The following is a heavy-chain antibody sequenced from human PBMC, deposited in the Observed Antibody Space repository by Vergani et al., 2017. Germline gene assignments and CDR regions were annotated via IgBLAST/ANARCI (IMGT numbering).Heavy chain of an antibody. V-gene: IGHV3-30*02. CDR2: IRYDESRK. Sequence: VQLLESGGDLVQPGGSLRLSCAASGFTFIMHAMSWVRQAPGKGLEWVTYIRYDESRKYYGDSVKGRFTISRDNSANMLHLQANSLRAEDTAVYYCAKGKIETEGYNFELIFDSWGPGTQVTVSS. J-gene: IGHJ5*01. D-gene: IGHD1-1*01. CDR3: AKGKIETEGYNFELIFDS. CDR1: GFTFIMHA.